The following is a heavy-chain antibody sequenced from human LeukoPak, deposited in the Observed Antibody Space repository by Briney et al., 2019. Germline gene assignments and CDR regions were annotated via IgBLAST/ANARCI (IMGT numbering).Heavy chain of an antibody. Sequence: GALRLSCAASGFTFSDYAMNWVRQAPGKGLEWVSSISSGGSYISYADSVKGRFTVSRDNAKDSLFLQMRSLRDEDTAVYYFARGPALYCTSSSCLYGVDWGQGTLVSVSS. V-gene: IGHV3-21*01. D-gene: IGHD2-2*01. CDR2: ISSGGSYI. CDR1: GFTFSDYA. CDR3: ARGPALYCTSSSCLYGVD. J-gene: IGHJ4*02.